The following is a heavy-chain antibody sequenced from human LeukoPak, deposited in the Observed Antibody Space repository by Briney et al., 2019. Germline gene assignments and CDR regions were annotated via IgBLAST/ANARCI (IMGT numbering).Heavy chain of an antibody. CDR2: ISAYNGNT. V-gene: IGHV1-18*01. J-gene: IGHJ6*02. CDR3: ARWRETRSDYGDYYYYGMDV. Sequence: GASVKVSCKASGYTFTSYGISWVRQAPGQGLEWMGWISAYNGNTNYAQKLQGRVTMTTDTSTSTAYMELSSLRSEDTAVYYCARWRETRSDYGDYYYYGMDVWGQGTTVTVSS. D-gene: IGHD4-17*01. CDR1: GYTFTSYG.